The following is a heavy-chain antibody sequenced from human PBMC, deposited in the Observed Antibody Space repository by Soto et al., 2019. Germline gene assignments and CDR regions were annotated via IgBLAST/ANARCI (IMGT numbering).Heavy chain of an antibody. CDR3: ASHYDSSGYYSRGLDY. D-gene: IGHD3-22*01. CDR1: GGTFSSYA. CDR2: IIPIFGTA. V-gene: IGHV1-69*12. J-gene: IGHJ4*02. Sequence: QVQLVQSGAEVKKPGSSVKVSCKASGGTFSSYAISWVRQAPGQGLEWMGGIIPIFGTADYAQKFQGRVTITANXXTXPGNMELSSLRSEDTAVYYCASHYDSSGYYSRGLDYWGQGTLVTVSS.